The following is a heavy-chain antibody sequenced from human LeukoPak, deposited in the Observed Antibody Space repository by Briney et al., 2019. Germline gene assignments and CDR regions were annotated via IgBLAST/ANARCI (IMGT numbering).Heavy chain of an antibody. CDR1: RYTFTSYY. Sequence: ASVKVSCKASRYTFTSYYMHWVRQAPGQGLEWIGVINPSGSSTRYAQKFQGRVTMTRDTSTSTVYMEVSSLRSEDTAVYYCAMGYCISTTCYSSYWGLGTLVTVSS. V-gene: IGHV1-46*03. CDR2: INPSGSST. CDR3: AMGYCISTTCYSSY. J-gene: IGHJ4*02. D-gene: IGHD2-2*01.